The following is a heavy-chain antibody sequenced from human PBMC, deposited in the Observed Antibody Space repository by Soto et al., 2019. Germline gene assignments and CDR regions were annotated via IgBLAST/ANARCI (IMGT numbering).Heavy chain of an antibody. D-gene: IGHD2-15*01. CDR2: IAHDGSNA. CDR3: ARGDREDILVVVGARPGEYGTDI. Sequence: QVQLVESGGGVVQPGGSLRLSCAASGFTFRNHAMHWVRQAPGKGLECLAVIAHDGSNAFYRASVKGRFTVSSDNSKNTLYLYMNSLRSEDTGVYCCARGDREDILVVVGARPGEYGTDIWGQGTTVIVSS. V-gene: IGHV3-30-3*01. J-gene: IGHJ6*02. CDR1: GFTFRNHA.